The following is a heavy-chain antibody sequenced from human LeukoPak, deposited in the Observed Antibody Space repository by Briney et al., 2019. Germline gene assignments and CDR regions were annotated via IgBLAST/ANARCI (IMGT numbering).Heavy chain of an antibody. J-gene: IGHJ4*02. Sequence: GSLRLSCTVSGFTVSSNSWSWVRQAPGKGLEWVSGISPSGDITYYADSVKGRFTISRDNSKNTLYLEVISLTAEDTAVYYCAKDDAWLRFGEWSQGTLVTVSS. D-gene: IGHD3-10*01. V-gene: IGHV3-23*01. CDR1: GFTVSSNS. CDR3: AKDDAWLRFGE. CDR2: ISPSGDIT.